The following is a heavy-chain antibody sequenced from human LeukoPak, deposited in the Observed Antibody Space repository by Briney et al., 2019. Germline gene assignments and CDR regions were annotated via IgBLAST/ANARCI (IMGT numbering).Heavy chain of an antibody. CDR1: GFTVSSNY. D-gene: IGHD3-22*01. J-gene: IGHJ4*02. CDR2: ISGSGGST. V-gene: IGHV3-23*01. Sequence: GGSLRLSCVVSGFTVSSNYMSWVRQAPGKGLEWVSAISGSGGSTYYADSVKGRFTISRDNSKNTLYLQMNSLRAEDTAVYYCAKDGHDSSGYDFDYWGQGTLVTVSS. CDR3: AKDGHDSSGYDFDY.